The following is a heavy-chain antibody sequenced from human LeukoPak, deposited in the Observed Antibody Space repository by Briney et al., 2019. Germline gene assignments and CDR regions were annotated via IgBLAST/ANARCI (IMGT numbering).Heavy chain of an antibody. Sequence: SETLSLTCTVSGASISSDYWNWIRQPPGKGLEWIGHVYHSGSTNYNPSLKSRVTISVDTSKNQFSLKLSSVTAADTAVYYCARAGNYYSSSGYYSHFDYWGQGTLVTVPS. CDR3: ARAGNYYSSSGYYSHFDY. V-gene: IGHV4-59*01. J-gene: IGHJ4*02. CDR1: GASISSDY. CDR2: VYHSGST. D-gene: IGHD3-22*01.